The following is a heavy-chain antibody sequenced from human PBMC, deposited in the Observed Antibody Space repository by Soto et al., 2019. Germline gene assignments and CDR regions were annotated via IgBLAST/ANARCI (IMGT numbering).Heavy chain of an antibody. V-gene: IGHV3-23*01. CDR3: AKNIHSSSGFEY. CDR2: ISGGGDAT. Sequence: EVQVLESGGGLVQPGGSLRLSCAATGFTFNNFAMNWVRQGPGKGLEWVSGISGGGDATRYADSVKGRFTISRDNAESMVYLDMYSLIPDDTAIYYCAKNIHSSSGFEYWGQGTPVTVSS. CDR1: GFTFNNFA. J-gene: IGHJ4*02. D-gene: IGHD6-6*01.